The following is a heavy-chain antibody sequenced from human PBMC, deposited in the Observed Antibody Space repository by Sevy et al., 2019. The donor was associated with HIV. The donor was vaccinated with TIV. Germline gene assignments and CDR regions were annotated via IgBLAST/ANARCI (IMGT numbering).Heavy chain of an antibody. D-gene: IGHD2-15*01. V-gene: IGHV1-18*01. Sequence: ASVKVSCKASGYTFTSYRVSWVRQAPGQGLEWMGWISAHNGDTHYAQKFQGRVTMTTDTPTSTAYMDLRSLRSDDTAVYYCARAYCSGGSYYSLAYWGQGTLVTVSS. CDR3: ARAYCSGGSYYSLAY. CDR1: GYTFTSYR. J-gene: IGHJ4*02. CDR2: ISAHNGDT.